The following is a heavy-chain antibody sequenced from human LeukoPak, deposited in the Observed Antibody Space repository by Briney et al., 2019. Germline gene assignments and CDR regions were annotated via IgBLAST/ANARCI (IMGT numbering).Heavy chain of an antibody. D-gene: IGHD3-22*01. CDR3: AKTGLYDSSGYYYPYNWFDP. J-gene: IGHJ5*02. CDR1: GFTFSSYA. Sequence: GGSLRLSCAASGFTFSSYAMSWDRQAPGKGLEWVSAISGSGGSTYYADSVKGRFTISRDNSKNTLYLQMNSLRAEDTAVYYCAKTGLYDSSGYYYPYNWFDPWGQGTLVTVSS. CDR2: ISGSGGST. V-gene: IGHV3-23*01.